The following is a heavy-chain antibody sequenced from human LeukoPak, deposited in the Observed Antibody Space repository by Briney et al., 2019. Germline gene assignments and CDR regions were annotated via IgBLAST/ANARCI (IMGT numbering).Heavy chain of an antibody. Sequence: GGSLRLSCAASGFTFSTSSMHWVRQTPGKGLDWVVHISSDGNNKYYANSVKGLFIISRDNPKNTLSLQMNSLRDDDTAVYYCTRDPRLREFESWGQGTLVTVSS. J-gene: IGHJ1*01. CDR1: GFTFSTSS. CDR2: ISSDGNNK. V-gene: IGHV3-30-3*01. D-gene: IGHD2-21*02. CDR3: TRDPRLREFES.